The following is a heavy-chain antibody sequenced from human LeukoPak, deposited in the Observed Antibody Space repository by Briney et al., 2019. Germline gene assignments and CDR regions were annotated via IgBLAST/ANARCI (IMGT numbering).Heavy chain of an antibody. Sequence: GGSLRLSCAAPGFTFSSYAMSWVRQAPGKGLEWVSAISGSGGSTYYADSVKGRFTISRDNSKNTLYLQMNSLRAEDTAVYYCAKSSEMATILTEFDYWGQGTLVTVSS. J-gene: IGHJ4*02. D-gene: IGHD5-24*01. CDR3: AKSSEMATILTEFDY. CDR2: ISGSGGST. CDR1: GFTFSSYA. V-gene: IGHV3-23*01.